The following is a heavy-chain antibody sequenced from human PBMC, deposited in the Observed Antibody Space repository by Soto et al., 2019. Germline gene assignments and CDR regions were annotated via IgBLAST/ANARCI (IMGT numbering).Heavy chain of an antibody. CDR2: ISSSSSYI. Sequence: GGSLRLSCAASGFTFSSYSMNWVRQAPGKALEWVSSISSSSSYIYYADSLKGRFTISRDNAKDSLYLQMNSLSAADTSVYYCATGYDSSGYQLDYWGQGTLVTVSS. CDR1: GFTFSSYS. D-gene: IGHD3-22*01. CDR3: ATGYDSSGYQLDY. V-gene: IGHV3-21*01. J-gene: IGHJ4*02.